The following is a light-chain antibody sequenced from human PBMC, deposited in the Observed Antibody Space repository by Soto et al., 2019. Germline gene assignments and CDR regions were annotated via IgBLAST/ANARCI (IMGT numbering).Light chain of an antibody. V-gene: IGKV3-20*01. CDR2: GAS. CDR1: QSVSSSY. CDR3: QQYGSSPRT. Sequence: EIVLTQTPGTLSLSPGERGTLSCRASQSVSSSYLAWYQQKPGQAPRLLIYGASSRATGIPDRFSGSGSGTDFTLTISRLEPEDFAVYYCQQYGSSPRTFGPGTKVDIK. J-gene: IGKJ3*01.